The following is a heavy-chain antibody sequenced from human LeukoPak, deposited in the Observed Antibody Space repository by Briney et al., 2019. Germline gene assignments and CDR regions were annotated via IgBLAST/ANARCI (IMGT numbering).Heavy chain of an antibody. Sequence: PGGSLRLSCAASGFTFSSYWMSWVRQAPGKGLEWVANIKQDGSEKYYVDSVKGRFTISRDNAKNSLYLQMNSLRAEDTAVYYCARDGSSSGWYNYYGMDVWGQGTTVTVSS. CDR2: IKQDGSEK. CDR1: GFTFSSYW. V-gene: IGHV3-7*01. CDR3: ARDGSSSGWYNYYGMDV. D-gene: IGHD6-19*01. J-gene: IGHJ6*02.